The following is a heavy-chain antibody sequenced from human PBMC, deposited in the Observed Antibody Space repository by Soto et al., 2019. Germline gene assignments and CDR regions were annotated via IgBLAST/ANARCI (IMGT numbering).Heavy chain of an antibody. Sequence: QVQLVQSWAEVRKPGSSVRVACNASGGSFNRHTISWVRQAPGPGLEWMGGIIPIFGTANHAQKFQGRVTIIADESTSTVYIELSSLRSDDTAIYYCARGWGYDSTDYYYAYWGQGTLVIVSS. CDR3: ARGWGYDSTDYYYAY. V-gene: IGHV1-69*01. CDR1: GGSFNRHT. J-gene: IGHJ4*02. CDR2: IIPIFGTA. D-gene: IGHD3-22*01.